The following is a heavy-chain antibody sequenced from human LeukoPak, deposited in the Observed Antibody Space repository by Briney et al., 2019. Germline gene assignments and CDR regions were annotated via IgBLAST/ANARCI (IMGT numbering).Heavy chain of an antibody. CDR1: GYTFTEYY. CDR3: ARDLEV. CDR2: INPNSGGT. V-gene: IGHV1-2*02. J-gene: IGHJ4*02. Sequence: GASVNVSFKTSGYTFTEYYMHWVRQAPGQGLEWMGWINPNSGGTSYAQNSQGRVTMTRDTSISTAYMELSRLRSDDTAIYYCARDLEVWGQGTLVAVSS.